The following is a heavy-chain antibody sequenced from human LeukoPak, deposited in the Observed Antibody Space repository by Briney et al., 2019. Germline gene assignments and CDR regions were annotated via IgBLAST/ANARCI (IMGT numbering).Heavy chain of an antibody. CDR3: AREEAARPFDY. CDR2: IIPIFGIA. Sequence: SVKVSCKASGGTFSSYAISWVRQAPGQGLEGMGRIIPIFGIANYAQKFQGRVTITADKSTSTAYMELSSLRSEDTAVYYCAREEAARPFDYWGQGTLVTVSS. J-gene: IGHJ4*02. V-gene: IGHV1-69*04. D-gene: IGHD6-6*01. CDR1: GGTFSSYA.